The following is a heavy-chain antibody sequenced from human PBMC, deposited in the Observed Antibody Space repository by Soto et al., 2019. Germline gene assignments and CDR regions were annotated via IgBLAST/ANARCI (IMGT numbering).Heavy chain of an antibody. CDR2: ISSSSSSI. CDR3: ARDGYCISTSCFFLPDV. Sequence: PGGSLRLSCAASGFTFSTYSMSWVRQAPGKGLEWLSSISSSSSSIYYADSVRGRFTIPRDNAKNSLYLQMNSLRDEDTAVYYCARDGYCISTSCFFLPDVWGQGTTVTVSS. D-gene: IGHD2-2*03. V-gene: IGHV3-48*02. J-gene: IGHJ6*02. CDR1: GFTFSTYS.